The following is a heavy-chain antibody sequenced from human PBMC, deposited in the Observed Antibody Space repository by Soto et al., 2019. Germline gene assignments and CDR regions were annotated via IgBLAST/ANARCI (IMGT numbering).Heavy chain of an antibody. CDR2: IWYGGSNK. J-gene: IGHJ4*02. CDR3: ARDRRVIYSSGVGDY. D-gene: IGHD5-18*01. CDR1: GFTFSSYG. Sequence: GGSLRLSCAASGFTFSSYGMHWVRQAPGKGLEWVAVIWYGGSNKYYADSVKGRFTISRDNSKNTLYLQMNSLRAEDTAVYYGARDRRVIYSSGVGDYWGQGTLVTVSS. V-gene: IGHV3-33*01.